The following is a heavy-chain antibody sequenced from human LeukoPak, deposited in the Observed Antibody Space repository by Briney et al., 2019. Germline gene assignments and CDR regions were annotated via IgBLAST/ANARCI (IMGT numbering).Heavy chain of an antibody. J-gene: IGHJ4*02. CDR2: IYTSGST. V-gene: IGHV4-4*07. CDR3: ARTGNKYYYDSSGYRFDY. D-gene: IGHD3-22*01. Sequence: SGTLSLTCTVSGGSISSYYWSWIRQPAGKGLEWIGRIYTSGSTNYNPSLKSRVTMSVDTSKNQFSLKLSSVTAADTAVYYCARTGNKYYYDSSGYRFDYWGQGTLVTVSS. CDR1: GGSISSYY.